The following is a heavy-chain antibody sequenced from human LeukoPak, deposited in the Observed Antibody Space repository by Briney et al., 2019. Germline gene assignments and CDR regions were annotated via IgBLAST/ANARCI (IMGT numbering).Heavy chain of an antibody. Sequence: GGSLRLSCAASGFTFDTSVMGWVRQAPGRGLEWVSDISASGGRTFYADSVKGRFTISRDNSKDTLYLQMNSLRAEDTALYYCAKRRRPSGGAYDMWGPGTMVTVSS. J-gene: IGHJ3*02. V-gene: IGHV3-23*01. CDR3: AKRRRPSGGAYDM. CDR1: GFTFDTSV. D-gene: IGHD2-15*01. CDR2: ISASGGRT.